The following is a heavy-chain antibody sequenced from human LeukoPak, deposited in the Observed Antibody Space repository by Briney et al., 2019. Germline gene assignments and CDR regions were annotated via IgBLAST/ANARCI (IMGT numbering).Heavy chain of an antibody. D-gene: IGHD1-26*01. CDR3: ARLGLGATNAAFDY. CDR2: IIPILGIA. CDR1: GGTFSSYA. Sequence: ASVKVSCKASGGTFSSYAISWVRQAPGQGLEWMGRIIPILGIANYAQKLQGRVTITADKSTSTAYMELSSLRSEDTAVYYCARLGLGATNAAFDYWGQGTLVTVSS. V-gene: IGHV1-69*04. J-gene: IGHJ4*02.